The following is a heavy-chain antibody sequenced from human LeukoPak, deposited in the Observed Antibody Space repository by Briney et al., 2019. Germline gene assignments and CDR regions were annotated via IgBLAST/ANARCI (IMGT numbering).Heavy chain of an antibody. V-gene: IGHV3-30*19. CDR1: GFTFSSYG. CDR3: ARDPRYYYDSSGYPGGRYYYYYMDV. J-gene: IGHJ6*03. CDR2: ISYDGSNK. D-gene: IGHD3-22*01. Sequence: GGSLRLSCAASGFTFSSYGMHWVRQAPGKGLEWVAVISYDGSNKYYADSVKGRFTISRDNSKNTLYLQMNSLRAEDTAVYYCARDPRYYYDSSGYPGGRYYYYYMDVWGKGTTVTVSS.